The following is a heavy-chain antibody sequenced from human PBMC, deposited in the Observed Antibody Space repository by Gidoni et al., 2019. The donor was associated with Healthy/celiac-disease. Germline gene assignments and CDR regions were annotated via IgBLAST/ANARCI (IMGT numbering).Heavy chain of an antibody. CDR2: INAGNGNT. CDR1: GYTFTSYA. CDR3: ARVGTYSSSRQCLDY. V-gene: IGHV1-3*01. Sequence: ASVKVSCKASGYTFTSYAMHWVRQAPGQRLEWMGWINAGNGNTKYSQKFQGRVTITRDTSASTAYMELSSLRSEDTAVYYCARVGTYSSSRQCLDYWGQGTLVTVSS. J-gene: IGHJ4*02. D-gene: IGHD6-13*01.